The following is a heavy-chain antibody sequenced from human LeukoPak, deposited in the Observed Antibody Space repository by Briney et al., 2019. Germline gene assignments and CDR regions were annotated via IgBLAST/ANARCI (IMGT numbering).Heavy chain of an antibody. CDR1: GGTFSSYA. CDR3: ARGGLRYSDWLLC. J-gene: IGHJ4*02. D-gene: IGHD3-9*01. Sequence: ASVKVSCKASGGTFSSYAISWVRQAPGQGLEWMGGIIPIFGTANYAQKFQGRVTITTDESTSTAYMELSSLRSEDTAVYYCARGGLRYSDWLLCWGQGTLVTVSS. CDR2: IIPIFGTA. V-gene: IGHV1-69*05.